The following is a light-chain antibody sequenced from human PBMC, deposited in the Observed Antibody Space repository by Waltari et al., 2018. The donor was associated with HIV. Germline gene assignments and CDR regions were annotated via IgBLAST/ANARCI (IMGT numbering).Light chain of an antibody. CDR3: FSTDNVGDPCV. Sequence: SYELPQPPSVSVSPGQTARITCPGDALQTKYAYWYQLKSGQAPMLVIYEDSKRPSGIPERFSGTSSGTMATLTISGAQVEDEADYYCFSTDNVGDPCVFGGGTKVTVL. V-gene: IGLV3-10*01. J-gene: IGLJ3*02. CDR1: ALQTKY. CDR2: EDS.